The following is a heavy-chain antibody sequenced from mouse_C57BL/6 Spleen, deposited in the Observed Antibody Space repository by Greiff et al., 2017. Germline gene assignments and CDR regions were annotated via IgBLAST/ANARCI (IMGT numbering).Heavy chain of an antibody. CDR2: IYPRSGNT. Sequence: QVQLQQSGAELARPGASVKLSCTASGYTFTSYGISWVKQRTGQGLEWIGEIYPRSGNTYYNEKFKGKATLTADKSSSTAYMELRSLTSEDSAVYFCARGDDGYYFAYWGQGTLVTVSA. J-gene: IGHJ3*01. D-gene: IGHD2-3*01. CDR3: ARGDDGYYFAY. CDR1: GYTFTSYG. V-gene: IGHV1-81*01.